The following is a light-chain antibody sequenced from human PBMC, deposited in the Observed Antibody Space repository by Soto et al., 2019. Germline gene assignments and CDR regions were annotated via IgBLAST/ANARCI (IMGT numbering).Light chain of an antibody. J-gene: IGKJ3*01. Sequence: EIVLTQSPGTLSLSPGERATLSCRASQSVRSNYLAWYQHKPGQAPRLLIYGASSRATGIPDRFSGSGSGTDFTLTISRLEPEDFVVYFCKQYDTSPGTFGPGTKVDI. V-gene: IGKV3-20*01. CDR3: KQYDTSPGT. CDR2: GAS. CDR1: QSVRSNY.